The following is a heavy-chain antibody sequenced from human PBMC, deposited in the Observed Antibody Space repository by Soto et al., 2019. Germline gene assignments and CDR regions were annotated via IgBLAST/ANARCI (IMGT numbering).Heavy chain of an antibody. J-gene: IGHJ1*01. Sequence: EVQLVESGGGLVQPGGSLRLSCAASGFTVSSNYMSWVRQAPGKGLEWVSVIYSGGSTYYADSVKGRFTISRDNSKSTQELQRDCMRADETALYYCARGGVGHSSGYYAADYFQHWGQGPLVTVSS. CDR1: GFTVSSNY. V-gene: IGHV3-66*01. CDR3: ARGGVGHSSGYYAADYFQH. CDR2: IYSGGST. D-gene: IGHD3-22*01.